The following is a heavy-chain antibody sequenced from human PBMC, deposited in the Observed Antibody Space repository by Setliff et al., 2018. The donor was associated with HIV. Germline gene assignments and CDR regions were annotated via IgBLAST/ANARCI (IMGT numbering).Heavy chain of an antibody. Sequence: ASVKVSCKASGYTFTAYYIHWVRQAPGQGLEWMGWINPYSGGTNYAQNFQGLVTMTRDTSITTAYMELSRLTSDDTALYFCVREVRAAYKGPLWFGQSDPRPDTFDIWGQGTMVTVSS. V-gene: IGHV1-2*02. CDR1: GYTFTAYY. CDR3: VREVRAAYKGPLWFGQSDPRPDTFDI. J-gene: IGHJ3*02. CDR2: INPYSGGT. D-gene: IGHD3-10*01.